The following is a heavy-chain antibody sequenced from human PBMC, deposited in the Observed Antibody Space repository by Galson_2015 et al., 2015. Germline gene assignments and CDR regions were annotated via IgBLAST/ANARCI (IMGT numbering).Heavy chain of an antibody. D-gene: IGHD5-24*01. CDR2: ISGNGNIK. J-gene: IGHJ3*01. V-gene: IGHV3-30*03. CDR1: GFTGFDFNVYG. Sequence: SLRLSCAASGFTGFDFNVYGVDWVRPAPGQGLEWVAYISGNGNIKTYVDSVRGRFTISRDNSRNTLYLQMNSLRIEDTGVYYCTRDRSMAAFEVWGQGTKVTVSS. CDR3: TRDRSMAAFEV.